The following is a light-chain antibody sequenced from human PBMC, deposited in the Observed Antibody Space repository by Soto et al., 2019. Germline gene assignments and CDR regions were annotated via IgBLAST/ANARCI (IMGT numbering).Light chain of an antibody. V-gene: IGLV2-14*02. CDR3: SSYTSSSTVI. J-gene: IGLJ2*01. CDR2: EGT. CDR1: NSDVGIYNL. Sequence: QSALTQPASVSGSPGQSITVSCTGINSDVGIYNLVSWYQHHPGKAPKLVIYEGTKRPSGVSNRFSASKSGNTASLIISGLQAEDEADYYCSSYTSSSTVIFGGGTKLTVL.